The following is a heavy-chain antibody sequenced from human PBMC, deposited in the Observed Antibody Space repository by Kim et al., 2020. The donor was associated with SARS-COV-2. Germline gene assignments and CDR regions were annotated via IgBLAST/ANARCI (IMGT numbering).Heavy chain of an antibody. CDR3: AREGGYTYGKGFDC. D-gene: IGHD5-18*01. Sequence: SPDSLKGRFTISSDDAKNSLFLRMNSLRAEDTAVYYCAREGGYTYGKGFDCWGQGTLVTVSS. J-gene: IGHJ4*02. V-gene: IGHV3-21*01.